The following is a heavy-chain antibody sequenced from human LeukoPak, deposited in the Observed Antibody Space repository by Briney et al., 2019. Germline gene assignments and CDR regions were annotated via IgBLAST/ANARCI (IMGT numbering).Heavy chain of an antibody. Sequence: AGGSLRLSCAASGFTFSNAWMSWVGQAPGKGLEWVSGISGSGGSTYYADSVKGRFTISRDNSKNTLYLQMNSLRAEDTAVYYCAKDGYSYGSNYLDYWGQGTLVTVSS. V-gene: IGHV3-23*01. CDR2: ISGSGGST. J-gene: IGHJ4*02. CDR3: AKDGYSYGSNYLDY. CDR1: GFTFSNAW. D-gene: IGHD5-18*01.